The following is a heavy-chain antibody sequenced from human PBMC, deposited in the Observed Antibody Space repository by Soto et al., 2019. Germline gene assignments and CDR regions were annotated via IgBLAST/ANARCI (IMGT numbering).Heavy chain of an antibody. J-gene: IGHJ4*02. CDR3: ARSGAFDY. CDR1: GGSIRGYF. Sequence: QLQLQESGPGLVKPSETLSLTCTVSGGSIRGYFWSWIRQPPGKGLEWIGYLSASGTTNYNPSLKSRVTISEDTSKNHFSLKLTSMTAEDTAVYYCARSGAFDYWGQGTLVTVSS. D-gene: IGHD6-25*01. CDR2: LSASGTT. V-gene: IGHV4-4*08.